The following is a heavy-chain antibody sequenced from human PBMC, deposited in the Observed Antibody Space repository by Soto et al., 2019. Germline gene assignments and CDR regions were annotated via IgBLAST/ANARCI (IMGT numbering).Heavy chain of an antibody. CDR2: ISGSGGST. V-gene: IGHV3-23*01. D-gene: IGHD3-3*01. J-gene: IGHJ5*02. Sequence: PGGSLRLSCAASGFTFSSYAMSWVRQAPGKGLEWVSAISGSGGSTYYADSVKGRFTISRDNSKNTLYLQMNSLRAEDTAVYYCAKVGDVTYYDFWSGYYPSGGFGPWFDAWGQGTLVTVSS. CDR3: AKVGDVTYYDFWSGYYPSGGFGPWFDA. CDR1: GFTFSSYA.